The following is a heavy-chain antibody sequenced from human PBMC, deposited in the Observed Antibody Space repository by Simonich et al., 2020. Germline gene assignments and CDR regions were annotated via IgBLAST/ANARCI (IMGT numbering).Heavy chain of an antibody. J-gene: IGHJ4*02. CDR2: MNPNSGNT. CDR1: GYTFTSYD. D-gene: IGHD1-26*01. V-gene: IGHV1-8*03. Sequence: QVQLVQSGAEVKKPGASVKVSCKASGYTFTSYDINWERQATGQGREWMGWMNPNSGNTGYAQKFQGRVTITRNTSISTAYMELSSLRSEDTAVYYCARTYSGSYYYFDYWGQGTLVTVSS. CDR3: ARTYSGSYYYFDY.